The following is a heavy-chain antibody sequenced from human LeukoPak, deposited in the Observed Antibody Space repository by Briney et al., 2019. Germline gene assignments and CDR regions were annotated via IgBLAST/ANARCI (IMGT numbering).Heavy chain of an antibody. V-gene: IGHV4-4*07. CDR3: ARDKYNWNSDYFDY. CDR2: IYTSGST. J-gene: IGHJ4*02. D-gene: IGHD1-7*01. CDR1: GGSISSYY. Sequence: SETLSLTCTVSGGSISSYYWSWIRQPAGKGLEWIGRIYTSGSTNYNPSLKSRVTMSVDTSKNQFSLKLSSVTAADTAVYNCARDKYNWNSDYFDYWGQGTLVTVSS.